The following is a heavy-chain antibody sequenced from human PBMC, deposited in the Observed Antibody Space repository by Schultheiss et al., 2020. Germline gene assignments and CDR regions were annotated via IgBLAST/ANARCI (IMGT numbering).Heavy chain of an antibody. Sequence: SQTLSLTCTVSGGSISSYYWSWIRQPPGKGLEWIGYIYYSGTTNYNPSLKSRVTMSVDTSKNQFSLRLSSVTAADTAVYYCARATTVLYYFDGWGQGSLVTVSS. V-gene: IGHV4-59*01. CDR2: IYYSGTT. D-gene: IGHD3-9*01. J-gene: IGHJ4*02. CDR1: GGSISSYY. CDR3: ARATTVLYYFDG.